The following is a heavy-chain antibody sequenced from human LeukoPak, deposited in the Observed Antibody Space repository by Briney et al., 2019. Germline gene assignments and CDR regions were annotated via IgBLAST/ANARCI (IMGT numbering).Heavy chain of an antibody. D-gene: IGHD1-14*01. CDR3: ARELTPTCGEDVFDI. CDR1: GGTFSSYA. V-gene: IGHV1-69*13. Sequence: GASVKVSCKASGGTFSSYAICWVRQAPGQGLECMGQIIPIFGTANYAQKFQGRVTITADEDTSTAYMELSSLRSEDTAVYYCARELTPTCGEDVFDIWGQGTMVTVSS. J-gene: IGHJ3*02. CDR2: IIPIFGTA.